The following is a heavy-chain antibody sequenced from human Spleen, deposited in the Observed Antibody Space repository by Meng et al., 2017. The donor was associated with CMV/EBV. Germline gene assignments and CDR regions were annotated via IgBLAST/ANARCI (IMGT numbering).Heavy chain of an antibody. CDR3: ARAFPSYSYDSSSFSRNHYGLDV. V-gene: IGHV3-48*04. CDR2: ISSSSTSI. CDR1: GFTFSSYS. J-gene: IGHJ6*02. D-gene: IGHD3-22*01. Sequence: GGSLRLSCAASGFTFSSYSMKWVRQAPGEGLEWVSYISSSSTSIYYADSVKGRFTISRDNAENSLFLQMNSLRAEDTAIYYCARAFPSYSYDSSSFSRNHYGLDVWGQGTTVTVSS.